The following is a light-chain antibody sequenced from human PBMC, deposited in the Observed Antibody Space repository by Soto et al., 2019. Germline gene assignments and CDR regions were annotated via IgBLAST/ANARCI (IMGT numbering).Light chain of an antibody. Sequence: QSALTQPPSVSGAPGQRVTISCTGSSSNIGAGYDVHWYQQLPGTAPKLLIYTNSQRPSGVPDRFSGSKSGTSASLAISGLRSEDEADYYCAAWDDSLSGWVFGGGTKVTVL. CDR3: AAWDDSLSGWV. CDR1: SSNIGAGYD. J-gene: IGLJ3*02. V-gene: IGLV1-40*01. CDR2: TNS.